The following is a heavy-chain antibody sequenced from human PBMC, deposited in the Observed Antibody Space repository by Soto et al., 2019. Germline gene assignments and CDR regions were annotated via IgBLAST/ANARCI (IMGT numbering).Heavy chain of an antibody. CDR2: IIPIFGTA. CDR3: ARDGDGYNNFDY. V-gene: IGHV1-69*13. D-gene: IGHD5-12*01. Sequence: GASVKVSCKASGGTFSSYAISWVRQAPGQGLEWMGGIIPIFGTANYAQKLQGRVTITADESTSTAYMELSSLRSEDTAVYYCARDGDGYNNFDYWGQGTLVTVSS. CDR1: GGTFSSYA. J-gene: IGHJ4*02.